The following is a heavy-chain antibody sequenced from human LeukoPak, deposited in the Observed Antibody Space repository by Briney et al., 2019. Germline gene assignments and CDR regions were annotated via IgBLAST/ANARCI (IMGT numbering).Heavy chain of an antibody. CDR2: INPSSGDA. D-gene: IGHD6-13*01. CDR1: GYTLTDHY. V-gene: IGHV1-2*06. CDR3: ARGAAVGQTRDY. Sequence: ASVKVSCKASGYTLTDHYMHWVRQAPGQGLEWMGRINPSSGDANYEQRFQGRVFMTRDTSISTVYMELSSLRSDDTAVYYCARGAAVGQTRDYWGQGTLVTVSS. J-gene: IGHJ4*02.